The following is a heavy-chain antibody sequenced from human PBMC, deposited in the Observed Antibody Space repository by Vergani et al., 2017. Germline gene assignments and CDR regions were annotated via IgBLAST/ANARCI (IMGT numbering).Heavy chain of an antibody. D-gene: IGHD2-8*01. Sequence: VQLVESGGGLVKPGGSLRLSCAASGFTFSDFSMSWVRQAPGKGLEWVAFIGSSGPYINYADSVKGRFIISRDTTNNSLFLQLRSLRAEDAAVYYCARDCTSGGCPDNDGIDGWGQGATVTVSS. V-gene: IGHV3-21*06. CDR2: IGSSGPYI. CDR1: GFTFSDFS. J-gene: IGHJ6*02. CDR3: ARDCTSGGCPDNDGIDG.